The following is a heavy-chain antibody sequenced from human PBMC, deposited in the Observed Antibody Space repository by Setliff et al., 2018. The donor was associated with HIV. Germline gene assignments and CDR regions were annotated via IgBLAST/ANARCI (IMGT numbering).Heavy chain of an antibody. CDR1: GDSISSYS. J-gene: IGHJ5*02. Sequence: SETLSLTCTVSGDSISSYSWNWIRQSPGGGLEWIGFIFSSGSTKYNPSLQSRVTMSIDTSKNQFSLKLSSVTAAGTAVYFCARARHSSGLGSYGPWGPGILVTVSS. D-gene: IGHD3-10*01. CDR2: IFSSGST. CDR3: ARARHSSGLGSYGP. V-gene: IGHV4-59*12.